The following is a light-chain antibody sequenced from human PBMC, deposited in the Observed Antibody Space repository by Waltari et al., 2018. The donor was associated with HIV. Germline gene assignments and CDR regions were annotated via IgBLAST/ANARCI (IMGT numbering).Light chain of an antibody. CDR1: ESLLYDNGYNY. Sequence: ETVMTQSPLSLPVTPGEPASISCTSSESLLYDNGYNYLDWYVQKPGQSPQLLIYLGSHRASGVPDRFSGSGSGTDFTLKISRVEAGDVGVYYCMQALQTPRTFGQGTQLEIK. V-gene: IGKV2-28*01. CDR2: LGS. CDR3: MQALQTPRT. J-gene: IGKJ1*01.